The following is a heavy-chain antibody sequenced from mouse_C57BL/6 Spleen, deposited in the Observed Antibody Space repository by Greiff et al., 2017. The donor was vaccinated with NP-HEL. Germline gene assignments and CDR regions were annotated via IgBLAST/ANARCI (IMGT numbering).Heavy chain of an antibody. CDR1: GYTFTSYW. CDR3: ARSDYDYDSY. Sequence: VQLQQPGAELVKPGASVKLSCKASGYTFTSYWMQWVKQRPGQGLEWIGEIDPSDSYTNYNQKFKGKATLTVDTSSSTAYMQLSSLTSEDSAVYYCARSDYDYDSYWGQGTLVTVSA. CDR2: IDPSDSYT. D-gene: IGHD2-4*01. J-gene: IGHJ3*01. V-gene: IGHV1-50*01.